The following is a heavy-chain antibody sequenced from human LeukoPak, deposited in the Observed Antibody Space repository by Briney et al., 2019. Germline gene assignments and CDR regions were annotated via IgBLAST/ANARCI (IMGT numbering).Heavy chain of an antibody. J-gene: IGHJ5*02. CDR2: ISAYNGNT. CDR3: ARFTMVRGVINWFDP. CDR1: GYTFTSYG. D-gene: IGHD3-10*01. V-gene: IGHV1-18*01. Sequence: ASVKVSCKASGYTFTSYGISWVRQAPGQGLEWMGWISAYNGNTNYAQKLQGRVTMTTDTSTSTAYMELRSLRSDDTAVYCCARFTMVRGVINWFDPWGQGTLVTVSS.